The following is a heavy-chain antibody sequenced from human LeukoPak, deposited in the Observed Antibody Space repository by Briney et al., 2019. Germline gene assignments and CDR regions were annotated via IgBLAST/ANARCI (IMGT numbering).Heavy chain of an antibody. CDR1: GFTFSSYD. CDR2: IGTAGDT. CDR3: ARAQIEYSRAGGMDV. D-gene: IGHD6-6*01. V-gene: IGHV3-13*01. J-gene: IGHJ6*02. Sequence: GRSLRLSCAASGFTFSSYDMHWVRQATGKGLEWVSAIGTAGDTFYPGSVKGRFTISRENAKNSLYLQMNSLGAGDTAVYYCARAQIEYSRAGGMDVWGQGTTVTVSS.